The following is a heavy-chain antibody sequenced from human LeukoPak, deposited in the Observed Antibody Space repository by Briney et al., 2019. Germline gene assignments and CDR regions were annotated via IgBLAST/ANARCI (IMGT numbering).Heavy chain of an antibody. D-gene: IGHD5-18*01. Sequence: GGSLRLSCVASGFTFRSYSMNWVRQAPGKGLEWVSYISRRGSTIYYADAVKGRFTISRDNAKNSLYLQMSSLRDEDTAVYYCATVAMEDWYFDLWGRGTLVTVSS. J-gene: IGHJ2*01. CDR2: ISRRGSTI. CDR3: ATVAMEDWYFDL. V-gene: IGHV3-48*02. CDR1: GFTFRSYS.